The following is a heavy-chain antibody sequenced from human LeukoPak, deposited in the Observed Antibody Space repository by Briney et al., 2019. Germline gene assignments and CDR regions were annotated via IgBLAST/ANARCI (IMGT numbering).Heavy chain of an antibody. J-gene: IGHJ4*02. CDR1: GGTFSSYA. Sequence: GASVKVSCKASGGTFSSYAISWVRQAPEQGLEWMGGIIPIFGTANYAQKFQGRVTITTDESTSTAYMELSSLRSEDTAVYYCASAPRYSSSWYRVLTYFDYWGQGTLVTVSS. V-gene: IGHV1-69*05. CDR2: IIPIFGTA. D-gene: IGHD6-13*01. CDR3: ASAPRYSSSWYRVLTYFDY.